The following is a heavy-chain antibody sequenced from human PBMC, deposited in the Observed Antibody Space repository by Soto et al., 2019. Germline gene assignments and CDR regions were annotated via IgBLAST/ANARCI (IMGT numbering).Heavy chain of an antibody. CDR1: GFTFSSYW. D-gene: IGHD6-13*01. V-gene: IGHV3-7*02. J-gene: IGHJ4*02. Sequence: GGSLRLSCAASGFTFSSYWMTWVRQAPGKGLEWVANIKQDGSEKYYVDSVKGRFTISRDNAKDSLFLQMNSLRAEDTAVYYCATHTYSSGWYSWGKGTLVTVSS. CDR2: IKQDGSEK. CDR3: ATHTYSSGWYS.